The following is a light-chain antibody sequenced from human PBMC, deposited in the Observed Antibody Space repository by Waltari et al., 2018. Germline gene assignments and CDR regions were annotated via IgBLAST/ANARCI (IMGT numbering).Light chain of an antibody. CDR1: QSVSSY. V-gene: IGKV3-11*01. J-gene: IGKJ2*01. Sequence: EIVLTQSPATLSLSPGERATLSCRASQSVSSYFAWYQQKPGQAPRLLIYDAYSRATGIPARFSGSGSGTDFTLTISSLEPEDFAVYYCQQRSNWPPMYTFGQGTKLEIK. CDR3: QQRSNWPPMYT. CDR2: DAY.